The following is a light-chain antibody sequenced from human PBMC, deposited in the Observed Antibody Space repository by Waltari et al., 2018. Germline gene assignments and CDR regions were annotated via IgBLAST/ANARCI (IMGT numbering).Light chain of an antibody. CDR3: CSYAGSSTHVV. V-gene: IGLV2-23*01. Sequence: QSALTQPASVSGSPGQSITIPCTGTSSDVGSYNLVSWYQQHPGQAPKLMIYEGSKRPSGVSNRFSGSKSGNTASLTISGLQAEDEADYYCCSYAGSSTHVVFGGGTKLTVL. CDR1: SSDVGSYNL. CDR2: EGS. J-gene: IGLJ2*01.